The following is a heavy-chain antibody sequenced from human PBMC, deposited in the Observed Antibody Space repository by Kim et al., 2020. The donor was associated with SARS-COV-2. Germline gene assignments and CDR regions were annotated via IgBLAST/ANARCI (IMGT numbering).Heavy chain of an antibody. Sequence: DYADSVKGRFITSRDDARNSLYLQLNSLRPEDTALYYCTRDVLAGGADVWGQGTAVIVSS. D-gene: IGHD2-21*01. J-gene: IGHJ6*02. V-gene: IGHV3-9*01. CDR3: TRDVLAGGADV.